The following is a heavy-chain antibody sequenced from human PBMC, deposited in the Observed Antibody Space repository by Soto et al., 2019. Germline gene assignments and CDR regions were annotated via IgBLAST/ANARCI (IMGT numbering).Heavy chain of an antibody. CDR1: GFTFSSYG. Sequence: GGSLRLSCAASGFTFSSYGMHWVRQAPGKGLEWVAVISYDGSNKYYADSVKGRFTISRDNSKNTLYLQMNSLRAEDTAVYYCAKDSAPEIIVGAEYYYYYGMDVWGQGTTVTVSS. CDR2: ISYDGSNK. J-gene: IGHJ6*02. D-gene: IGHD1-26*01. CDR3: AKDSAPEIIVGAEYYYYYGMDV. V-gene: IGHV3-30*18.